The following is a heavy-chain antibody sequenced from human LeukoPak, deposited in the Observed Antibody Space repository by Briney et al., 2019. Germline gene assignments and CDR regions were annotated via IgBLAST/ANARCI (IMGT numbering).Heavy chain of an antibody. CDR1: GGTFSSYA. J-gene: IGHJ4*02. D-gene: IGHD3-10*01. CDR3: ARGRRGVIIDY. V-gene: IGHV1-69*01. CDR2: IIPIFGTA. Sequence: ASVTVSCKASGGTFSSYAISWVRQAPGQGLEWMGGIIPIFGTANYAQKFQGRVTITADESTSTAYMELSSLRSEDTAVYYCARGRRGVIIDYWGQGTLVTVSS.